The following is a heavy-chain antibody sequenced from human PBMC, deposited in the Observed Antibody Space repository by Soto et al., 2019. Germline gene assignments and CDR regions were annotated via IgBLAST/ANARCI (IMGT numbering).Heavy chain of an antibody. V-gene: IGHV3-64*01. CDR3: ARRIPFGYGMDV. CDR2: INSNGDNT. J-gene: IGHJ6*02. D-gene: IGHD2-21*01. CDR1: GFTFRSYA. Sequence: EVQLVESGGGWVQPGGSLRLSCAAAGFTFRSYAMHWFRQAPGKGLEYVSVINSNGDNTDYARSVKGRFTISRDNSKNTLYLQMGSLRAEDMAVYYCARRIPFGYGMDVWGQGTTVPVSS.